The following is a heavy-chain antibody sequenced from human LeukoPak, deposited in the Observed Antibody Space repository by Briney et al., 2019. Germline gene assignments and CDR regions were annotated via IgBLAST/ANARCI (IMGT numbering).Heavy chain of an antibody. CDR1: GGTFSSYA. CDR3: ASRYDSSGEFVDY. V-gene: IGHV1-69*01. CDR2: IIPIFGTA. Sequence: SVKVSCKASGGTFSSYAISWVRQAPGQGLEWMGGIIPIFGTANYAQKFQGRVTITADESTSTAYMELSSLRSEDTAVYHCASRYDSSGEFVDYWGQGTLVTVSS. D-gene: IGHD3-22*01. J-gene: IGHJ4*02.